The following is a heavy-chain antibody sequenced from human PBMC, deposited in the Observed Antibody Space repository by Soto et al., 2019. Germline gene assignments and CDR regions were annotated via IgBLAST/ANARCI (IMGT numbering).Heavy chain of an antibody. CDR1: GGSFSGYY. CDR2: INHSGST. D-gene: IGHD2-15*01. V-gene: IGHV4-34*01. CDR3: ARGYCSGGSCTDYYYYYMDV. J-gene: IGHJ6*03. Sequence: QVQLQQWGAGLLKPSETLSLTCAVYGGSFSGYYWSWIRQPPGKGLEWIGEINHSGSTNYNPSLKSPVTISVDTSKNQFSLKLSSVTAADTAVYYCARGYCSGGSCTDYYYYYMDVWGKGTTVTVSS.